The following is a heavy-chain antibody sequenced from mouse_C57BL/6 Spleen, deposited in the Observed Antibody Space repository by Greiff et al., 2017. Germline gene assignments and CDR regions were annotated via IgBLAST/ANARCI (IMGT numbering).Heavy chain of an antibody. CDR1: GFTFSDYY. V-gene: IGHV5-16*01. J-gene: IGHJ2*01. Sequence: EVKLMESEGGLVQPGSSMKLSCTASGFTFSDYYMAWVRQVPEKGLEWVANINYDGSSTYYLDSLKSRFIISRDNAKNILYLQMSSLKSEDTATYYCARANYGLDYWGQGTTLTVSS. CDR3: ARANYGLDY. D-gene: IGHD1-1*01. CDR2: INYDGSST.